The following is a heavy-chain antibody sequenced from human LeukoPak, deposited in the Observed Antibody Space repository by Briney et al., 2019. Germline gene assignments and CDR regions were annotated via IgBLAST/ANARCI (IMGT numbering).Heavy chain of an antibody. Sequence: PSETLSLTCAVSGYSISSGYYWGWIRQPPGKGLEWIGSIYHSGSTYYNPSLKSRVTISVDTSKNQFSLKLSCVTAADTAGYYCARWEAAAGLDYWGQGTLVTVSS. CDR2: IYHSGST. CDR1: GYSISSGYY. V-gene: IGHV4-38-2*01. D-gene: IGHD6-13*01. J-gene: IGHJ4*02. CDR3: ARWEAAAGLDY.